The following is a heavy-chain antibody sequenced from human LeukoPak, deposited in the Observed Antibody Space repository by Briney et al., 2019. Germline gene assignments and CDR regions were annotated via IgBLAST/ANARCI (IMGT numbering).Heavy chain of an antibody. CDR2: IYHSGST. CDR1: GGSISSGTYY. D-gene: IGHD3-22*01. V-gene: IGHV4-39*07. J-gene: IGHJ4*02. CDR3: ARDLVAALSGYSPYYFDY. Sequence: PSETLSLTCTVSGGSISSGTYYWGWIRQPPGKGLEWIGSIYHSGSTYYNPSLKSRVTISVDTSKNQFSLKLSSVTAADTAVYYCARDLVAALSGYSPYYFDYRGQGTLVTVSS.